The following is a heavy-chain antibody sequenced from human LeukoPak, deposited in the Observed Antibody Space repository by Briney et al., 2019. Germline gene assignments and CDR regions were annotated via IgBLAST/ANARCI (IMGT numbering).Heavy chain of an antibody. CDR2: IKQDGSVK. J-gene: IGHJ6*02. CDR1: GFTFSSYW. D-gene: IGHD5-18*01. V-gene: IGHV3-7*05. Sequence: PGGSLRLSCAASGFTFSSYWMSWVRQAPGKGLKWVANIKQDGSVKYYVDSVKGRFTISRDNAMNSLYLQMNSLRAEDMAVYYCARDTAMVTSVDYYGMDVWGQGTTVTVSS. CDR3: ARDTAMVTSVDYYGMDV.